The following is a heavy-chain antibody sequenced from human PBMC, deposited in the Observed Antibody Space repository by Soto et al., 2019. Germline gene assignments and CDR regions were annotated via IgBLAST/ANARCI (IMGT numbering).Heavy chain of an antibody. CDR3: ARDGPPIVVVVAATYYFDY. CDR2: ISYDGSNK. V-gene: IGHV3-30-3*01. J-gene: IGHJ4*02. CDR1: GFTFSSYA. Sequence: QVQLVESGGGVVQPGRSLRLSCAASGFTFSSYAMHWVRQAPGKGLEWVAVISYDGSNKYYADSVKGRFTISRDNSKDTLYLQMNSLRAEDTAVYYCARDGPPIVVVVAATYYFDYWGQGTQVTVSS. D-gene: IGHD2-15*01.